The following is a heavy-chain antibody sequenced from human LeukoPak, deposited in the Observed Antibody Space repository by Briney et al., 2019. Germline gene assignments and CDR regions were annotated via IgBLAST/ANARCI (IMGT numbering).Heavy chain of an antibody. CDR1: GYTLTELS. V-gene: IGHV1-24*01. J-gene: IGHJ4*02. CDR2: FDPEDGET. Sequence: ASVKVPCKVSGYTLTELSMHWVRQAPGKGLEWMGGFDPEDGETIYAQKFQGRVTMTEDTSTDTAYMELSSLRSEDTAVYYCATLSLGVVIILDYFDYWGQGTLVTVSS. D-gene: IGHD3-3*01. CDR3: ATLSLGVVIILDYFDY.